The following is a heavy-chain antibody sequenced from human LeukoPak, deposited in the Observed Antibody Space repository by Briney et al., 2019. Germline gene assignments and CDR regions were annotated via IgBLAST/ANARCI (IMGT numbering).Heavy chain of an antibody. CDR1: GFTFSSYA. Sequence: GGTVTRSYASTGFTFSSYAMLGGRQAPGKGLEWVAVISYDGSNKYYADSVKGRFTISRDNSKNTLYLQMNSLRAEDTAVYYCARDPSIAVYGMDVWGQGTTVTVSS. CDR3: ARDPSIAVYGMDV. CDR2: ISYDGSNK. J-gene: IGHJ6*02. V-gene: IGHV3-30*04. D-gene: IGHD6-19*01.